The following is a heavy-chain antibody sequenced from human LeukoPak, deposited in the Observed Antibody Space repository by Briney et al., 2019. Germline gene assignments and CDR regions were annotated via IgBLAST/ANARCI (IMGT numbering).Heavy chain of an antibody. Sequence: GASVKVSCKASGYTFTGYYMHWVRQAPGQGLEWMGWMNPNSGNTGYAQKFQGRVTMTRNTSISTAYMELSSLRSEDTAVYYCARGSFRRSDYGDYLNWFDPWGQGTLVTVSS. D-gene: IGHD4-17*01. J-gene: IGHJ5*02. CDR3: ARGSFRRSDYGDYLNWFDP. V-gene: IGHV1-8*02. CDR2: MNPNSGNT. CDR1: GYTFTGYY.